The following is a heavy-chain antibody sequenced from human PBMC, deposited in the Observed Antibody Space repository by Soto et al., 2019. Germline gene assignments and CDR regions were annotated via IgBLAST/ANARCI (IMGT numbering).Heavy chain of an antibody. CDR1: GGSISSGGYY. CDR2: IYYSGST. V-gene: IGHV4-31*03. Sequence: SETLSLTCTVSGGSISSGGYYWSWIRQHPGKGLEWIGYIYYSGSTYYNPSLKSRVTISVDTSKNQFSLKLSSVTAADTAVYYCARGGAYYDFWSGYYGSDYYYYGMDVWGQGTTVTVSS. J-gene: IGHJ6*02. CDR3: ARGGAYYDFWSGYYGSDYYYYGMDV. D-gene: IGHD3-3*01.